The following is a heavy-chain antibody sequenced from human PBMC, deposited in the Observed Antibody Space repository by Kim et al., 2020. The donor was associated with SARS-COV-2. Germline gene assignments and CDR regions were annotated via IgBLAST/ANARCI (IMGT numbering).Heavy chain of an antibody. V-gene: IGHV3-21*01. J-gene: IGHJ4*02. Sequence: YADSVKGRFTISRDNAKNSLYLQMNSLRAEDTAVYYCARDRDSGSYAFDYWGQGTLVTVSS. CDR3: ARDRDSGSYAFDY. D-gene: IGHD1-26*01.